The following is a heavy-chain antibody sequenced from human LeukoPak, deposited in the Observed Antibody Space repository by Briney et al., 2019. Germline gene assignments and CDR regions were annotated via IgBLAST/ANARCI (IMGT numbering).Heavy chain of an antibody. J-gene: IGHJ4*02. Sequence: PGGSLRLSCVASGFTFNIYGMSWVRQAPGKGLEWFSSVGGGDDIHYADSVKGRFTGYRDDAKNTVYLQMNSLRVEDTAIYFCAKDATPRNRLWDHFDSWGQGTLVSVSS. CDR3: AKDATPRNRLWDHFDS. V-gene: IGHV3-23*01. D-gene: IGHD2-21*01. CDR2: VGGGDDI. CDR1: GFTFNIYG.